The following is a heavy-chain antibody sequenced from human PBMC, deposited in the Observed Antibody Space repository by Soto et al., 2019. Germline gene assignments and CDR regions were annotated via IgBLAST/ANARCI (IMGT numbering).Heavy chain of an antibody. CDR3: ARSTGYSSGWYRADQWELRPYYYYYGMDV. J-gene: IGHJ6*02. D-gene: IGHD6-19*01. CDR2: IYYSGST. V-gene: IGHV4-59*01. CDR1: GGSISSYY. Sequence: SETLSLTCTVSGGSISSYYWSWIRQPPGKGLEWIGYIYYSGSTNYNPSLKSRVTISVDTSKNQFSLKLSSVTAADTAVYYCARSTGYSSGWYRADQWELRPYYYYYGMDVWGQGTTITVSS.